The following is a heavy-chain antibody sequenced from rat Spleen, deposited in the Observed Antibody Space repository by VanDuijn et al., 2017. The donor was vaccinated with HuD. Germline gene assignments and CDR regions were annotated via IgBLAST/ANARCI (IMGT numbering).Heavy chain of an antibody. Sequence: EVQLVESGGGLVQPGRSLKLSCAASGFTFSDYNMAWVRQAPKKGLEWVATISYDGSSTYYRDSVKGRFTISRDNAKSTLYLQMDSLRSEDTATYYCARHYTPTYVMDAWGQGASVTVSS. CDR2: ISYDGSST. V-gene: IGHV5-7*01. D-gene: IGHD3-1*01. CDR3: ARHYTPTYVMDA. CDR1: GFTFSDYN. J-gene: IGHJ4*01.